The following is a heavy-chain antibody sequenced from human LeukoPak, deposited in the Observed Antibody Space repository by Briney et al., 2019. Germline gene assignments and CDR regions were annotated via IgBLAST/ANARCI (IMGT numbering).Heavy chain of an antibody. Sequence: SETLSLTCTVSGGSISGYYWSWIRQPAGKGLEWIGRIYTSGSTNYNPSLKSRVTMSVDTSENQFSLKLTSVTAADTAVYYCARGYCSGGSCYIFDYWGQGSLVTVSS. CDR1: GGSISGYY. J-gene: IGHJ4*02. CDR2: IYTSGST. CDR3: ARGYCSGGSCYIFDY. D-gene: IGHD2-15*01. V-gene: IGHV4-4*07.